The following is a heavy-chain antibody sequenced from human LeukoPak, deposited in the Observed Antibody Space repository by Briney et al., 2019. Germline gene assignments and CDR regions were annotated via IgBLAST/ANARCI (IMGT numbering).Heavy chain of an antibody. CDR3: ARVIRAAPGKGYFDY. J-gene: IGHJ4*02. D-gene: IGHD6-13*01. V-gene: IGHV3-23*01. CDR2: ISGSGGST. CDR1: GFIFSTYA. Sequence: VPPGGSLSLSCAPSGFIFSTYALSWVRPAPGKALEWASSISGSGGSTYHADSVKGRFTISRDSSKNTLYLQMNSLRAEDTAIYYCARVIRAAPGKGYFDYWGQGTLVTVSS.